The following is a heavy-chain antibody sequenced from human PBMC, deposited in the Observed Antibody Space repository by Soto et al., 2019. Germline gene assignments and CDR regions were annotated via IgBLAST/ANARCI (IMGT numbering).Heavy chain of an antibody. V-gene: IGHV5-10-1*01. CDR2: VDPSDSYT. D-gene: IGHD3-22*01. Sequence: GESLKISCKGSGYSFTSYWISWVRQMPGKGLEWMGRVDPSDSYTNYSPSFQGHVTISADKSISTAYLQWSSLKASDTAMYYCASGPDYYDSSGYPGYWGQGTLVTVSS. J-gene: IGHJ4*02. CDR1: GYSFTSYW. CDR3: ASGPDYYDSSGYPGY.